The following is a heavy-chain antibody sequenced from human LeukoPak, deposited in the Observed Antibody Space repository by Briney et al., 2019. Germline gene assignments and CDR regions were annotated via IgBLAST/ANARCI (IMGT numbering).Heavy chain of an antibody. D-gene: IGHD6-19*01. CDR3: ARDGQWLVPLYYFDY. CDR1: GYTFTSYY. J-gene: IGHJ4*02. Sequence: ASVKVSCKASGYTFTSYYMHWVRQAPGQGLEWMGIINPSGGSTSYAQKFQGRVTMSRDMSTSTVYMELSSLRSEDTAVYYCARDGQWLVPLYYFDYWGQGTLVTVSS. CDR2: INPSGGST. V-gene: IGHV1-46*01.